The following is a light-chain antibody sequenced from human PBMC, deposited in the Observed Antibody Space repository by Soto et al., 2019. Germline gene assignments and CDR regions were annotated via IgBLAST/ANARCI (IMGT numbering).Light chain of an antibody. CDR2: GAS. Sequence: EIVLTQSPGTLSLSPGERATLSCMTSQSVSSSYLAWYQQKPGQAPRLLIYGASSRATDIPDRFSGSGSGTDFTHIISRLEPEDFALYYCQQYGSTPRTFGQGTKVDIK. V-gene: IGKV3-20*01. CDR3: QQYGSTPRT. J-gene: IGKJ1*01. CDR1: QSVSSSY.